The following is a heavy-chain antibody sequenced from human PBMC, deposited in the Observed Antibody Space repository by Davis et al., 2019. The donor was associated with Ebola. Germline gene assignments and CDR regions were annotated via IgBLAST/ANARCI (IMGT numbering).Heavy chain of an antibody. D-gene: IGHD2-15*01. CDR2: IRQDGREI. J-gene: IGHJ2*01. CDR1: GFSVSTNY. CDR3: ARAGGIWYFDL. Sequence: GESLKISCAASGFSVSTNYMTWVRQAPGKGLEWVANIRQDGREIFDADSVKGRFTFSRDNARQSLYLQMNSLRVEDTAVYYCARAGGIWYFDLWGRGTLVTVSS. V-gene: IGHV3-7*03.